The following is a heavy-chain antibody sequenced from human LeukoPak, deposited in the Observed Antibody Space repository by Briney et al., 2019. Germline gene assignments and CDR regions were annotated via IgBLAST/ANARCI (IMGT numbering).Heavy chain of an antibody. Sequence: SETLSLTCTVSGVSISSGGYYWSWIRQHPGKGLEWIGYIYYSGSTYYNPSLKSRVTISVDTSKNQFSLKLSSVTAADTAVYYCAGSPSGYFLSAWGQGTLVTVSS. D-gene: IGHD3-22*01. V-gene: IGHV4-31*03. CDR2: IYYSGST. CDR3: AGSPSGYFLSA. J-gene: IGHJ5*02. CDR1: GVSISSGGYY.